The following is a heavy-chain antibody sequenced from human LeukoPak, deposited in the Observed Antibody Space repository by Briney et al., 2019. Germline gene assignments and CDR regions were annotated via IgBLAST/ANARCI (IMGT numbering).Heavy chain of an antibody. V-gene: IGHV4-34*01. J-gene: IGHJ4*02. CDR2: INHSGST. D-gene: IGHD1-26*01. CDR1: GGSFSGYY. CDR3: AIVGATGNRKGYYFDY. Sequence: SETLSLTCAVYGGSFSGYYWSWIRQPPGKGLEWIGEINHSGSTNYNPSLKSRVTISVDTSKNQFSLKLSSVTAADTAVYYCAIVGATGNRKGYYFDYWGQGTLVTVSS.